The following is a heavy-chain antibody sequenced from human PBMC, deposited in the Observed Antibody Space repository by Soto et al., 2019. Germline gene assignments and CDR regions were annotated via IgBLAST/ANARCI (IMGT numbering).Heavy chain of an antibody. CDR2: IGITGDT. Sequence: GGSLRLSCAASGFTISGYDMYWVRQGTGKGLEWVSRIGITGDTNYAGSVKGRFTISRENAKNSLYLQMNGLRAGDTAVYYCTRQRPSSYYYGMDVWGQGTTVTVSS. CDR3: TRQRPSSYYYGMDV. J-gene: IGHJ6*02. V-gene: IGHV3-13*01. CDR1: GFTISGYD. D-gene: IGHD1-1*01.